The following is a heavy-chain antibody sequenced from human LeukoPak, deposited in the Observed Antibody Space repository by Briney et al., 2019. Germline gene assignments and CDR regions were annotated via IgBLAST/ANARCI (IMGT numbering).Heavy chain of an antibody. Sequence: SETLSLTCAVSGYSISSGYYWGCIRQPPRKGLEWIGSIYHSGSTYYNPSLKSRVTISVDTSKNQFSLKLSSVTAADTAVYYCARDTAYYGSGSPGHFEYWGQGTLVTVSS. V-gene: IGHV4-38-2*02. J-gene: IGHJ4*02. D-gene: IGHD3-10*01. CDR1: GYSISSGYY. CDR2: IYHSGST. CDR3: ARDTAYYGSGSPGHFEY.